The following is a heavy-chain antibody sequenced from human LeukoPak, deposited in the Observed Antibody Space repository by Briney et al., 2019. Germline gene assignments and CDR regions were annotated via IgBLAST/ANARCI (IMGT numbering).Heavy chain of an antibody. Sequence: PGRSLRLSCAASGFTFSSYAMHWVRQTPGKGLEWVAVISYDGNNKYFADSVKGRFTISRDNSNNTLYLQMNSLRAEDTAVYYCARDQFMTTWTRGYFDSWGQGTLVTVSS. V-gene: IGHV3-30*04. CDR2: ISYDGNNK. J-gene: IGHJ4*02. CDR3: ARDQFMTTWTRGYFDS. CDR1: GFTFSSYA. D-gene: IGHD4-17*01.